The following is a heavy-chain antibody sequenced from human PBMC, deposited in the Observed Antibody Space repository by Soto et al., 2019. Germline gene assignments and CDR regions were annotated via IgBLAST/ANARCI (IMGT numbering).Heavy chain of an antibody. Sequence: EVQLLESGGGLVQPGGSLRLSCAASGFTFSNYAMRWVRHAPGKGLERVSAISGSGGSTSYADSVKGRFTISRDNTKNTLYQQLISRLAEDTAVDYCAKRGSVSEFDYWGQGTLVTVSS. V-gene: IGHV3-23*01. J-gene: IGHJ4*02. CDR2: ISGSGGST. CDR1: GFTFSNYA. D-gene: IGHD3-10*01. CDR3: AKRGSVSEFDY.